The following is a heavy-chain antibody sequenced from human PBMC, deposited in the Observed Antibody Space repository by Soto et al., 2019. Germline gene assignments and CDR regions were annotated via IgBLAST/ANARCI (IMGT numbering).Heavy chain of an antibody. Sequence: LRLSCAASGFTFSSYGMHWVRQAPGKGLEWVAVISYDGSNKYYADSVKGRFTISRDNSKNTLYLQMNSLRAEDTAVYYCAKDRGKRQLLATYYYYYGMDVWGQGTTVTVSS. CDR3: AKDRGKRQLLATYYYYYGMDV. J-gene: IGHJ6*02. V-gene: IGHV3-30*18. CDR2: ISYDGSNK. D-gene: IGHD6-13*01. CDR1: GFTFSSYG.